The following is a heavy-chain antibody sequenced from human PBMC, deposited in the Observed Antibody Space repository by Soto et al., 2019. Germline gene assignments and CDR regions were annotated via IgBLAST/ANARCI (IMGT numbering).Heavy chain of an antibody. J-gene: IGHJ2*01. D-gene: IGHD3-3*01. Sequence: QVHLVGSGGGVVQPGRSLRLSCAASGFSFSSYGMHWVRQTPDKGLEWVAAISSGASEKYYSDSVRGRFTISRDNSKNTLYLEMNSLSDEDTAMYYCAKNPECGKWYFDVWGRGTQVTVS. CDR2: ISSGASEK. CDR1: GFSFSSYG. CDR3: AKNPECGKWYFDV. V-gene: IGHV3-30*18.